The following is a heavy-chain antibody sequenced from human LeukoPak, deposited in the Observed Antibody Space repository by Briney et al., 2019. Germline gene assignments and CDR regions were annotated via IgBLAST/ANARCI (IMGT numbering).Heavy chain of an antibody. D-gene: IGHD6-19*01. CDR1: GYSFATSW. CDR2: IYPGDSNT. CDR3: ARHETDSSGYLTSWFDP. J-gene: IGHJ5*02. V-gene: IGHV5-51*01. Sequence: GESLKISCKGSGYSFATSWIGWVRQMPGKGLEWMGFIYPGDSNTRYSPSFQGRVTISADKSISTACLQWSSLRASDTAIYYCARHETDSSGYLTSWFDPWGQGTLVTVSS.